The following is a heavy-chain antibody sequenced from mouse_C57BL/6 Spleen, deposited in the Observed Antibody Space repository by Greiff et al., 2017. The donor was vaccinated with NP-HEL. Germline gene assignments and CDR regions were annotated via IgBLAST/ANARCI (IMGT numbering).Heavy chain of an antibody. CDR2: IGGGGGNT. CDR3: ARQIYDGYYVDWYFDV. J-gene: IGHJ1*03. Sequence: ESGGGLVKPGGSLKLSCAASGFTFSSYTMSWVRQTPEKRLEWVATIGGGGGNTYYLDSVKGRFTISRDNAKNTLYLQMSSLRSEDTALYYCARQIYDGYYVDWYFDVWGTGTTVTVSS. CDR1: GFTFSSYT. D-gene: IGHD2-3*01. V-gene: IGHV5-9*01.